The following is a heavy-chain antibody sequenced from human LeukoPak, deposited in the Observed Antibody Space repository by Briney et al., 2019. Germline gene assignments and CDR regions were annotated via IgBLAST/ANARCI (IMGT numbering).Heavy chain of an antibody. CDR2: ISNTGYSK. CDR1: GSTLSDYY. CDR3: AREEYGGNTFDY. Sequence: GGSLRLSCASPGSTLSDYYVNWVRQAPGKGLEWVSHISNTGYSKYYADSVKGRFTISRDNVKDSVSLQMNSLRVADSGMYYCAREEYGGNTFDYWGQGILVTVSS. D-gene: IGHD4-23*01. J-gene: IGHJ4*02. V-gene: IGHV3-11*01.